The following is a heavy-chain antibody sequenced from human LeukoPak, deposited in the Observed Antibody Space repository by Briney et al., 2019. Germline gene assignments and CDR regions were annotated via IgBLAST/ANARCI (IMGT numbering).Heavy chain of an antibody. CDR1: GFTFSSYA. J-gene: IGHJ1*01. CDR3: AKDEYCGGDCYIQH. D-gene: IGHD2-21*02. CDR2: ISGSGGST. Sequence: GGSLRLSCAASGFTFSSYAMSWVRQAPGKGLEWVSVISGSGGSTYYADSVKGRFTISGDNSKNTLYLQMNSLRAEDTAVYYCAKDEYCGGDCYIQHWGQGTLVTVSS. V-gene: IGHV3-23*01.